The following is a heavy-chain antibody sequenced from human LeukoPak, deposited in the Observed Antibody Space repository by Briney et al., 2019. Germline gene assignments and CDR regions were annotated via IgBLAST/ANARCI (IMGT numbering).Heavy chain of an antibody. CDR3: VSSYYGSRGYQRYYFDC. J-gene: IGHJ4*02. D-gene: IGHD3-22*01. Sequence: GASVKVSCKASGGTFSSYAISWVRQAPGQGLEWMGGIIPIFGKANYAQKFQGRVTITADESTSTAYMELSSLRSADTAVYYCVSSYYGSRGYQRYYFDCWGQGTMVTVSS. CDR2: IIPIFGKA. CDR1: GGTFSSYA. V-gene: IGHV1-69*13.